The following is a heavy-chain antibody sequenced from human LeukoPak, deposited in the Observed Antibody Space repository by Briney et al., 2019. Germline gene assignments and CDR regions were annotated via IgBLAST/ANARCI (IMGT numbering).Heavy chain of an antibody. CDR2: IYYSGST. CDR3: ARGGYYTLEYYYYMDV. D-gene: IGHD3-3*01. V-gene: IGHV4-59*01. CDR1: GGSITSYY. J-gene: IGHJ6*03. Sequence: SETLSLTCTVSGGSITSYYWNWIRQPPGKGLEWIGYIYYSGSTNYNPSLKSRVTISVDTSKNQFSLKLSSVTAADTAVYYCARGGYYTLEYYYYMDVWGKGTTVTVSS.